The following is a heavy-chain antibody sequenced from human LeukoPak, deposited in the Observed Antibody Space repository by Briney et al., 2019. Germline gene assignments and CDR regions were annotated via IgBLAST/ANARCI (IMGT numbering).Heavy chain of an antibody. CDR2: ISAYNGNT. CDR3: ARDFSDDFWSGYLGDY. J-gene: IGHJ4*02. Sequence: ASVKVSCKASGYTFTSYGTSWVRQAPGQGLEWMGWISAYNGNTNYAQNLQGRVTMTTDTSASTVYMELRSLRSDDTAVYYCARDFSDDFWSGYLGDYWGQGTLVTVSS. V-gene: IGHV1-18*01. D-gene: IGHD3-3*01. CDR1: GYTFTSYG.